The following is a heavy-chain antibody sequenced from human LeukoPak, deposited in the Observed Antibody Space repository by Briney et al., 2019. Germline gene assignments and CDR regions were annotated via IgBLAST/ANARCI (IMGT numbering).Heavy chain of an antibody. V-gene: IGHV3-48*01. CDR1: GFTFSSYS. Sequence: PGGSLRLSCAASGFTFSSYSMNWVRQAPGKGLEWVSYISSSSSTIYYADSVKGRFTISRDDSKNTLYLQMYSLRAEDTAVYYCAHVWGRNGYNPFDYWGQGTLVTVSS. D-gene: IGHD5-24*01. CDR2: ISSSSSTI. CDR3: AHVWGRNGYNPFDY. J-gene: IGHJ4*02.